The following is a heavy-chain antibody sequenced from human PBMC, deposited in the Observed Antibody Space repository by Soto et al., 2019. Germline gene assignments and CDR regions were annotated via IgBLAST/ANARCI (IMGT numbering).Heavy chain of an antibody. J-gene: IGHJ5*02. CDR1: GGTFSSYA. V-gene: IGHV1-69*12. CDR2: IIPIFGTA. D-gene: IGHD2-2*02. Sequence: QVQLVQSGAEVKKPGSSVKVSCKASGGTFSSYAISWVRQAPGQGLEWMGGIIPIFGTANYAQKFQGRVTITAVESTSTAYMELSSLRSEDTAVYYCARDRGRYCISTSCDSGFDPWGQGTLGTVFS. CDR3: ARDRGRYCISTSCDSGFDP.